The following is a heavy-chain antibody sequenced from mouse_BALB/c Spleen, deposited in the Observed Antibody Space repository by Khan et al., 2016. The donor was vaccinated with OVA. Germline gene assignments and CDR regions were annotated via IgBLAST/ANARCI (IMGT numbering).Heavy chain of an antibody. V-gene: IGHV5-6*01. Sequence: EVQLQESGGDLVEPGGSLKLSCAASGFTFSTYGMSWVRQTPDRRLEWVATISTGGHYTYYPDSVRGRFTISRDNARNTLYLQMTSLKSEDTAMFYCARLAYYYDSEGFAYWGQGTLVTVSA. CDR2: ISTGGHYT. J-gene: IGHJ3*01. D-gene: IGHD1-1*01. CDR3: ARLAYYYDSEGFAY. CDR1: GFTFSTYG.